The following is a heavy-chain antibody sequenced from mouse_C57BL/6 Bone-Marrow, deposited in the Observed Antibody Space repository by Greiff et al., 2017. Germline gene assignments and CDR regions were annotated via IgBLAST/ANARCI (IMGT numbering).Heavy chain of an antibody. J-gene: IGHJ1*03. Sequence: VQLLQSGPELVKPGASVKLSCKASGYTFTSYDIHWVKQRPGQGLEWIGRIYPRDGSTKYNEKFKGKATLTVDTSSSTAYMQLSSLTSEDSAVYYCARGHYNCYWYFYFGGRGTAVTVSA. V-gene: IGHV1-85*01. D-gene: IGHD2-4*01. CDR1: GYTFTSYD. CDR3: ARGHYNCYWYFYF. CDR2: IYPRDGST.